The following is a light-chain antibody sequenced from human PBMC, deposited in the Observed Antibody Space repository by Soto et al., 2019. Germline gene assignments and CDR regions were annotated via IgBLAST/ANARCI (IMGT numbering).Light chain of an antibody. V-gene: IGKV3-15*01. CDR2: GAS. Sequence: EIVMTQSPATLSVSPGERATLSCRASQSVSSNLAWYQQKPGQAPRLLIYGASTRATGIPARFSGSGSGTEFTLTISSLQSEDFAVYYRQQYNNWWTFVQGTKVEIK. J-gene: IGKJ1*01. CDR1: QSVSSN. CDR3: QQYNNWWT.